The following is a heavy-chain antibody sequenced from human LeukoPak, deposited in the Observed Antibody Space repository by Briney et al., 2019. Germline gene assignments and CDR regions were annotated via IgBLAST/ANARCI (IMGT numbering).Heavy chain of an antibody. V-gene: IGHV3-33*06. CDR3: AKDASSYYYNLNIDN. CDR1: GFTFSTYG. Sequence: GGSLRLSCAASGFTFSTYGMHWVRQAPGKGLEWVAVIWYDGSDKYYADSVKGRSTISRDNSKNTLYLEMNSLRAEDTATYYCAKDASSYYYNLNIDNWGQGTLVTVSS. D-gene: IGHD3-22*01. CDR2: IWYDGSDK. J-gene: IGHJ4*02.